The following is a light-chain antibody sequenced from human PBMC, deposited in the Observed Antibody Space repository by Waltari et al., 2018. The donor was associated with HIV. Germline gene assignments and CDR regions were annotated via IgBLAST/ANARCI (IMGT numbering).Light chain of an antibody. CDR1: RGSIASNF. Sequence: NFMLTQAHSVSESPGKTVTISCTRSRGSIASNFVQWYQQRPGSAPTLVIYEDKERPSGVPDRFSGSIDSSSNSASLTISGLKTEDEADYYCQSYDSSNHVVFGGGTKLTVL. CDR3: QSYDSSNHVV. J-gene: IGLJ2*01. CDR2: EDK. V-gene: IGLV6-57*03.